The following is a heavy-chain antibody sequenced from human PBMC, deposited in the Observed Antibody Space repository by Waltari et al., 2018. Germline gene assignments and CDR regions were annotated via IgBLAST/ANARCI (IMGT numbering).Heavy chain of an antibody. CDR1: GYTCTSYD. CDR2: MKPNSGST. Sequence: QLQLVQSGAEVKKPGASVKVSCKASGYTCTSYDRNWVRQSTGQGLEWMGWMKPNSGSTGYAQKFQGRVTMTRDTSISTAYMELSSLTSEDTAVYYCAMGNGAVIKDSFDTWGQGTMVTVSS. V-gene: IGHV1-8*01. J-gene: IGHJ3*02. CDR3: AMGNGAVIKDSFDT. D-gene: IGHD3-10*01.